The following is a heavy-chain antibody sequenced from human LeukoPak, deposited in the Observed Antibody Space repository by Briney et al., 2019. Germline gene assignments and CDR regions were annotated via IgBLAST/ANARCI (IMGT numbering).Heavy chain of an antibody. Sequence: GGSLRLSCAASGFIFSHHGMNWVRQAPGKGLEWVSGIRTDGVTTYYADSVKGRFIISRDNSKNTLYLQMNSLRAEDTAVYYCAKEGNSGYADYWGQGTLVTVSS. CDR2: IRTDGVTT. CDR1: GFIFSHHG. CDR3: AKEGNSGYADY. D-gene: IGHD5-12*01. J-gene: IGHJ4*02. V-gene: IGHV3-23*01.